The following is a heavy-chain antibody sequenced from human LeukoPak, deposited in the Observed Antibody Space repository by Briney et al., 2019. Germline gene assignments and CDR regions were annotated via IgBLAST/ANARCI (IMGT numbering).Heavy chain of an antibody. Sequence: ASVKLSCKASGYTFTGFYVHWVRQAPGQGLEWMGRINPNSGGTKYAQKFQGRVTMTSDTSISTAYMELSSLRSDDTAVYYCARAFWDFDYWGQGTLVTVSS. CDR2: INPNSGGT. CDR1: GYTFTGFY. J-gene: IGHJ4*02. CDR3: ARAFWDFDY. D-gene: IGHD1-26*01. V-gene: IGHV1-2*06.